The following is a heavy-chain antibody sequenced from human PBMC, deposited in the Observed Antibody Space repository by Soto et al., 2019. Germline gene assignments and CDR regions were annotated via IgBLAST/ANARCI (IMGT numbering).Heavy chain of an antibody. CDR3: ARWMGLTDYYYYYMDV. Sequence: GGSLRLSCSASGFTFSSYGMHWVRQAPGKGLEWVAVIWYDGSNKYYADSVKGRFTISRDNSKNTLYLQMNSLRAEDTAVYYCARWMGLTDYYYYYMDVWGKGTTVTVSS. V-gene: IGHV3-33*01. CDR1: GFTFSSYG. CDR2: IWYDGSNK. D-gene: IGHD7-27*01. J-gene: IGHJ6*03.